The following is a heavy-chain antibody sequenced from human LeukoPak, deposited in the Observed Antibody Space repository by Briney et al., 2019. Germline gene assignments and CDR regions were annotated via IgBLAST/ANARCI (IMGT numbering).Heavy chain of an antibody. Sequence: GGSLRLSCAASGFTFSSYSMNWVRQAPGKGLEWVSSISSSSSYIYYADSVKGRFTISRDNAKNSLYLQMNSLRAEDTAVYYCARVSDSSGYSDHNFDYWGQGTLVTVSS. D-gene: IGHD3-22*01. CDR2: ISSSSSYI. J-gene: IGHJ4*02. CDR3: ARVSDSSGYSDHNFDY. V-gene: IGHV3-21*01. CDR1: GFTFSSYS.